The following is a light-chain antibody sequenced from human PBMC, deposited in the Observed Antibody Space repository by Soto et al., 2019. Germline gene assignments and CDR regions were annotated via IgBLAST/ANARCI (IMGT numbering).Light chain of an antibody. V-gene: IGLV2-14*03. CDR1: RTDVADGYDY. Sequence: QSVLTQPASVSGSPGQSIAISCTGVRTDVADGYDYVSWYQQHPGQAPQLIIYDVSNRPSGVSDRFSGSKSGNTASLTISGLQAEDEAEYYCTSYTSSTPFYVSGPGTKATVL. J-gene: IGLJ1*01. CDR3: TSYTSSTPFYV. CDR2: DVS.